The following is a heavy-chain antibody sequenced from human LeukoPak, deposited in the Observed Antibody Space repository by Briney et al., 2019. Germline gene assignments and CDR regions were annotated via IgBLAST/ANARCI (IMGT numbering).Heavy chain of an antibody. CDR2: IYYSGST. CDR3: ARGGAYGYWFDP. D-gene: IGHD2-21*01. J-gene: IGHJ5*02. CDR1: GGSVSTESYY. Sequence: SETLSLTCTASGGSVSTESYYWSWIRQPPGKGLEWIAYIYYSGSTNYNPSLKSRVTMSVDTSKNQFSLKLSSVTAADTAVYYCARGGAYGYWFDPWGQGTLVTVSS. V-gene: IGHV4-61*01.